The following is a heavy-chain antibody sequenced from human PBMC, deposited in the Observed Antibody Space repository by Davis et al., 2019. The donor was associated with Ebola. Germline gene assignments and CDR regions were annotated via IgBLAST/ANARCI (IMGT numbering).Heavy chain of an antibody. D-gene: IGHD3-16*01. CDR2: ISRSSSST. Sequence: GESLKISCAASGFTFSSYSMNWVRQAPGKGLEWVSSISRSSSSTYYADSVKGRFTISRDNAKNSLYLQMNSLRAEDTAVYYCAREFLWGWAAAWFTGMDVWGQGTTVTVSS. CDR3: AREFLWGWAAAWFTGMDV. V-gene: IGHV3-21*01. J-gene: IGHJ6*02. CDR1: GFTFSSYS.